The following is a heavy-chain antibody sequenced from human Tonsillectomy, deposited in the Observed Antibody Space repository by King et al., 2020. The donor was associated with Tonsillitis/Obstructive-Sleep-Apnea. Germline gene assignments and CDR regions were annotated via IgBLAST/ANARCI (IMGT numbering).Heavy chain of an antibody. CDR1: GVSVSSVNYY. Sequence: QLQESGPGLVKPSETLSLTCTVSGVSVSSVNYYWSWIRQPPGKRLECIGYTHYSGSANCNPSLKSRVPISLDTAKNQFSLRLTSVTAADTAMYFGAGEERSGLDCSGNICYEGRWFDPWGQGTLVTVSS. D-gene: IGHD2-2*01. CDR2: THYSGSA. V-gene: IGHV4-61*01. CDR3: AGEERSGLDCSGNICYEGRWFDP. J-gene: IGHJ5*02.